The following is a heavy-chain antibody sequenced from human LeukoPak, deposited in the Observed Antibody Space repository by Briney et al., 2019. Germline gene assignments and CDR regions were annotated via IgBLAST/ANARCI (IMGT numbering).Heavy chain of an antibody. CDR3: ARDYGDAFDV. CDR1: GFTFSSYS. CDR2: INSDGSST. V-gene: IGHV3-74*01. D-gene: IGHD4-17*01. Sequence: GGSLRLSCAASGFTFSSYSMNWVRHAPGKGLVWVSLINSDGSSTNYADSVKGRFTIYRDNAKNTLYLQMNSLRAEDTAVYYCARDYGDAFDVWGQGTMVTVSS. J-gene: IGHJ3*01.